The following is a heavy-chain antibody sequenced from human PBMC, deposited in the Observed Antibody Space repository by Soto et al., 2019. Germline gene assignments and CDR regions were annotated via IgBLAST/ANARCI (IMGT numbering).Heavy chain of an antibody. CDR2: INHSGST. J-gene: IGHJ6*02. D-gene: IGHD3-10*01. CDR3: ARVSGIYYYGMDV. CDR1: GGSFSGYY. Sequence: PSETLSLTCAVFGGSFSGYYWSWIRQPPGKGLGWIGEINHSGSTNYNPSLKSRVTISVDTSKNQFSLKLSSVTAADTAVYYCARVSGIYYYGMDVWGQGTTVTVSS. V-gene: IGHV4-34*01.